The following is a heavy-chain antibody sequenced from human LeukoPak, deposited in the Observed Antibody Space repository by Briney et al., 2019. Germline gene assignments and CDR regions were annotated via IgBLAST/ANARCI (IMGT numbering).Heavy chain of an antibody. CDR3: AKIAEAVSSNYYFDY. Sequence: GGSLRLSCAASGFTFSSYAMSWVRQAPGKGLEWVSAISGSGGSTYYADSVKGRFTISRDNSKNTLYLQMNSLRAEDPAVYYFAKIAEAVSSNYYFDYWGQGTLVTVSS. CDR2: ISGSGGST. CDR1: GFTFSSYA. D-gene: IGHD2-21*01. J-gene: IGHJ4*02. V-gene: IGHV3-23*01.